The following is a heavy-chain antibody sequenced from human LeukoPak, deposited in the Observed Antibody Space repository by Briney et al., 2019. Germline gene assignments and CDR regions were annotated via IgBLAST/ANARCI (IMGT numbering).Heavy chain of an antibody. CDR2: ISSSGSTI. D-gene: IGHD3-10*01. CDR3: AKDRRAGSYDY. J-gene: IGHJ4*02. V-gene: IGHV3-48*03. Sequence: LPGGSLRLSCAASGFTFSSYEMHWVRQAPGKGLEWVSYISSSGSTIYYADSVKGRFTISRDNSKNTLYLQMNSLRAEDTAIYYCAKDRRAGSYDYWGQGTLVTVSS. CDR1: GFTFSSYE.